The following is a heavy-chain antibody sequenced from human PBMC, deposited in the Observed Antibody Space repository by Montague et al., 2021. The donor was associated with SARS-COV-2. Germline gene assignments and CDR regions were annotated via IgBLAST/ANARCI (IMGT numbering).Heavy chain of an antibody. CDR3: ARSYGTTVVTRAFDY. CDR1: GFSLSTSGMC. J-gene: IGHJ4*02. Sequence: PALVNPTQTLTLTCTFSGFSLSTSGMCVSWIRQPPGKALEWLTLIDWXXXKYYSTSLKTRLTISKDTSKNQVVLTMTNMDPVDTATYYCARSYGTTVVTRAFDYWGQGTLVTVSS. D-gene: IGHD4-23*01. CDR2: IDWXXXK. V-gene: IGHV2-70*01.